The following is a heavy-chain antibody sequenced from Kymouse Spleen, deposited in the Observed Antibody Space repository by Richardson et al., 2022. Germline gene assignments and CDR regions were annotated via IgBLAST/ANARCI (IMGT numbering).Heavy chain of an antibody. CDR3: AREITGTSYFDY. CDR2: IGTAGDT. D-gene: IGHD1-7*01. V-gene: IGHV3-13*01. Sequence: EVQLVESGGGLVQPGGSLRLSCAASGFTFSSYDMHWVRQATGKGLEWVSAIGTAGDTYYPGSVKGRFTISRENAKNSLYLQMNSLRAGDTAVYYCAREITGTSYFDYWGQGTLVTVSS. J-gene: IGHJ4*02. CDR1: GFTFSSYD.